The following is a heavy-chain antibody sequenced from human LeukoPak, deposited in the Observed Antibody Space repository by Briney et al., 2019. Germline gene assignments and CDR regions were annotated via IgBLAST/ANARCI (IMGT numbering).Heavy chain of an antibody. CDR3: AKDYDSLDY. Sequence: GGSLRLSCAASGFTFRSYGMQWVRQAPGKGLEWVALISYNGINKYYADSLKGRFTISRDNSKNTLYLQMNSLRAEDTAVYYCAKDYDSLDYWGQGTLVTVSS. J-gene: IGHJ4*02. V-gene: IGHV3-30*18. CDR2: ISYNGINK. CDR1: GFTFRSYG. D-gene: IGHD3-3*01.